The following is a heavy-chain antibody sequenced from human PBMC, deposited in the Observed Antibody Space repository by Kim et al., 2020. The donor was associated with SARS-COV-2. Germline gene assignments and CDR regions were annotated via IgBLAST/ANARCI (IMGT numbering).Heavy chain of an antibody. Sequence: GGSLRLSCAASGFSVISNYMSWVRQAPGKGLEWVSVIYSDGSTYYADSVKGRFTISRHNSKNTLYFQMNSLTAEDTALYYCARDRGAGASGHGMDVWGQGTTVTVS. CDR2: IYSDGST. V-gene: IGHV3-53*04. CDR1: GFSVISNY. CDR3: ARDRGAGASGHGMDV. J-gene: IGHJ6*02. D-gene: IGHD1-26*01.